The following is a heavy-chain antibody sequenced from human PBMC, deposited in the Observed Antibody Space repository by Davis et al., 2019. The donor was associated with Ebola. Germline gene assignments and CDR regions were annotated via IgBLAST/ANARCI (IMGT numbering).Heavy chain of an antibody. V-gene: IGHV3-23*01. CDR3: AKDRAAVADWYFDL. Sequence: GGSLRLSCAASGFTFSSYSMNWVRQAPGRGLQWVSGVSGSGGTTYYADSVKGRFTISRDNSKNTLYLQMNSLRAEDTAVYYCAKDRAAVADWYFDLWGRGTLVTVSS. J-gene: IGHJ2*01. D-gene: IGHD6-19*01. CDR1: GFTFSSYS. CDR2: VSGSGGTT.